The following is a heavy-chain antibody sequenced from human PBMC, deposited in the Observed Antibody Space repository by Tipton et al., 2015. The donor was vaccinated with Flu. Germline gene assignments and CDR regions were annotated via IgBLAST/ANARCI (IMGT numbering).Heavy chain of an antibody. CDR1: GGSINSGGAY. Sequence: TLSLTCTVSGGSINSGGAYWTWIRRHPGRGLEWIGCMYCSGSTYINPSLTSRVTMSVDTSKNQFSLKVNSVTAADTAIYYCARDQGFGGGLSYNYYAMDVWGQGTTVSVSS. CDR3: ARDQGFGGGLSYNYYAMDV. J-gene: IGHJ6*02. CDR2: MYCSGST. V-gene: IGHV4-31*03. D-gene: IGHD3-10*01.